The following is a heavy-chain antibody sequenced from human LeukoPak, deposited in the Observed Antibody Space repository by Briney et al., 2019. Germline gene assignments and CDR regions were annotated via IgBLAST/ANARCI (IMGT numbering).Heavy chain of an antibody. J-gene: IGHJ5*02. V-gene: IGHV1-8*01. CDR2: MNPNSGNT. CDR1: GYTFTSYD. CDR3: ARGLAKDIVVVVAAFWFDP. D-gene: IGHD2-15*01. Sequence: ASVKVSCKASGYTFTSYDINWVRQATGQGLEWMGWMNPNSGNTGCAQKFQGRVTMTRNTSISTAYMELSSLRSEDTAVYYCARGLAKDIVVVVAAFWFDPWGQGTLVTVSS.